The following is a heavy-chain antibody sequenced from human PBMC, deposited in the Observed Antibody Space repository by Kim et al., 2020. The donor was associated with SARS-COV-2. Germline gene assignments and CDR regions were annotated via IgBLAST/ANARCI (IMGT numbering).Heavy chain of an antibody. V-gene: IGHV3-9*01. CDR3: AKDIAGAGPGYYYYGLDV. D-gene: IGHD6-13*01. CDR1: GFTFDDRA. CDR2: ISWNSRSI. J-gene: IGHJ6*02. Sequence: GGSLRLSCAASGFTFDDRAMYWVRQGPGKGLEWVSSISWNSRSIDYADSVKGRFTISRDNAKNSLYLQMNSLRVEDTAVYYCAKDIAGAGPGYYYYGLDVWGQGTTVIVSS.